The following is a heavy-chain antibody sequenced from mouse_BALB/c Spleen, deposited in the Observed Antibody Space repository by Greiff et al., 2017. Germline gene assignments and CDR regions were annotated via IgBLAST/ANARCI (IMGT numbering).Heavy chain of an antibody. J-gene: IGHJ1*01. CDR3: ARDVHYGSSYWYFDV. D-gene: IGHD1-1*01. V-gene: IGHV5-15*02. CDR1: GFTFSDYG. Sequence: EVHLVESGGGLVQPGGSRKLSCAASGFTFSDYGMAWVRQAPGKGPEWVAFISNLAYSIYYADTVTGRFTISRENAKNTLYLEMSSLRSEDTAMYYCARDVHYGSSYWYFDVWGAGTTVTVSS. CDR2: ISNLAYSI.